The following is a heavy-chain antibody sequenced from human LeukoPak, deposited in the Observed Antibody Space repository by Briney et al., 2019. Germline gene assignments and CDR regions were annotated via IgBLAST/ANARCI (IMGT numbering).Heavy chain of an antibody. CDR1: GFTFSSYA. D-gene: IGHD2-8*02. J-gene: IGHJ6*02. CDR3: AGGEVVYATYYYYYGMDV. CDR2: ISYDGSNK. Sequence: GGSLRLSCAASGFTFSSYAMHWVRQAPGKGLEWVAVISYDGSNKYYADSVKGRFTISRDNSKNTLYLQMNSLRAEDTAVYYCAGGEVVYATYYYYYGMDVWGQGTTVTVSS. V-gene: IGHV3-30-3*01.